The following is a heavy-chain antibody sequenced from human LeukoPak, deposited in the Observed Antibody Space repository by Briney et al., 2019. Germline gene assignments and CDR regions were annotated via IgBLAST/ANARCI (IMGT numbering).Heavy chain of an antibody. Sequence: GGSLRLSCAASGLTFSSYSMNWVRQAPRKGLEWVSSISSSSSYIYYADSVKGRLTISRDNANNSLYLQMNSLRAEDTAVYYCARGSVRSYMDVWGKGTTVTVSS. J-gene: IGHJ6*03. CDR2: ISSSSSYI. CDR3: ARGSVRSYMDV. CDR1: GLTFSSYS. V-gene: IGHV3-21*01. D-gene: IGHD4-17*01.